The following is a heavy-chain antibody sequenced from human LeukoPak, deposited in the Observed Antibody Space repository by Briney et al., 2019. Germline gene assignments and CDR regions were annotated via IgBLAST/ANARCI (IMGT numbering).Heavy chain of an antibody. J-gene: IGHJ3*02. CDR3: ARVRVIAAAVPYDAFDI. Sequence: PSGTLSLTCAVSGGSISSSNWWSWVRQPPGKGLEWIGEIYHSGSTNYNPSLKSRVTISVDKSKNQFSLKLSSVTAADTAVYYCARVRVIAAAVPYDAFDIWGQGTMVTVSS. CDR2: IYHSGST. CDR1: GGSISSSNW. V-gene: IGHV4-4*02. D-gene: IGHD6-13*01.